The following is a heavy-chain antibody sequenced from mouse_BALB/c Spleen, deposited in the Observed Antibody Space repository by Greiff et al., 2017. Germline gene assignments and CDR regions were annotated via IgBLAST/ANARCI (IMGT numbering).Heavy chain of an antibody. CDR3: TRSGGDYRYDGSAWFAY. J-gene: IGHJ3*01. V-gene: IGHV1S22*01. CDR2: IYPGSGST. D-gene: IGHD2-14*01. Sequence: LQQPGSELVRPGASVKLSCKASGYTFTSYWMHWVKQRHGQGLEWIGNIYPGSGSTNYDEKFKSKGTLTVDTSSSTAYMHLSSLTSEDSAVYYGTRSGGDYRYDGSAWFAYWGQGTLVTVSA. CDR1: GYTFTSYW.